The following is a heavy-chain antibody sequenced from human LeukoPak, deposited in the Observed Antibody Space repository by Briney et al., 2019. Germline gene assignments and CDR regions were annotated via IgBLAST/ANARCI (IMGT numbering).Heavy chain of an antibody. J-gene: IGHJ4*02. CDR3: AKGRSGSYWDYFDY. V-gene: IGHV3-9*01. D-gene: IGHD3-10*01. Sequence: PGRSLRLSCAASGFTFDDYAMHWVRQAPGKGLEWVSGISWNSGSIGYADSVKGRFTISRDNAKNSLYLQMNSLRAEGTALYYCAKGRSGSYWDYFDYWGQGTLVTVSS. CDR1: GFTFDDYA. CDR2: ISWNSGSI.